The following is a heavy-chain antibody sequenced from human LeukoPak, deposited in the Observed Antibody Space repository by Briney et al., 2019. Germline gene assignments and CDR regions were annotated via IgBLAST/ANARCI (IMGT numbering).Heavy chain of an antibody. V-gene: IGHV1-18*01. CDR3: ARGGNYYDSSGPRTPSIY. Sequence: ASVKVSCKASGYTFTRYGISWVRQAPGQGLEWMGWISAYNGNTNYAEKLQGRVTMTTDTSTSTAYMDLRSLRSDDTAVYYCARGGNYYDSSGPRTPSIYWGQGTLVTVSS. J-gene: IGHJ4*02. D-gene: IGHD3-22*01. CDR2: ISAYNGNT. CDR1: GYTFTRYG.